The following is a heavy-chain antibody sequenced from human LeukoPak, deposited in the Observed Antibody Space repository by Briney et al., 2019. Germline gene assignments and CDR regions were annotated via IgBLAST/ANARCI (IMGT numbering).Heavy chain of an antibody. CDR2: IYYSGST. V-gene: IGHV4-31*03. CDR1: GGSISSGGYY. Sequence: PSETLSLTCTVSGGSISSGGYYWSWIRQHPGKGLEWIGYIYYSGSTYYNPSLKSRVTISVDTSKNQFSLKLSSVTAADTAVYYCARDPGSSGWGFRYWGQGDLVTVSS. J-gene: IGHJ4*02. D-gene: IGHD6-19*01. CDR3: ARDPGSSGWGFRY.